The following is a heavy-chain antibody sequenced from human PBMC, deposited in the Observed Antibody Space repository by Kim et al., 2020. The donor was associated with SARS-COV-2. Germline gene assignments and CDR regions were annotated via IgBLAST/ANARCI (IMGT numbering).Heavy chain of an antibody. Sequence: GGSLRLSCTTSGFTFSSYAMHWVRQAPGKGLEWVSGISGGGGNTYYADSVKGRFTISRDNSKNTLYLQMNSLRAEDTAVYYCARDPGGGALDIWGQGTMV. CDR1: GFTFSSYA. D-gene: IGHD3-10*01. CDR2: ISGGGGNT. CDR3: ARDPGGGALDI. J-gene: IGHJ3*02. V-gene: IGHV3-30-3*01.